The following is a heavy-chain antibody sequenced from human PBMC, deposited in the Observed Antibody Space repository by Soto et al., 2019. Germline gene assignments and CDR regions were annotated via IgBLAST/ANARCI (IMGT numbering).Heavy chain of an antibody. CDR2: ISYDGNNK. D-gene: IGHD2-21*02. CDR1: RFTFSSYA. CDR3: ARDRASSFIGATASLFDY. Sequence: PGGSLRLSCAASRFTFSSYAMHWVRQAPGKGLEWVAVISYDGNNKDYGDSVKGRFTISRDNSKNTLYLQMNSLRAEGTAVYYCARDRASSFIGATASLFDYWGQGTLVTVSS. V-gene: IGHV3-30-3*01. J-gene: IGHJ4*02.